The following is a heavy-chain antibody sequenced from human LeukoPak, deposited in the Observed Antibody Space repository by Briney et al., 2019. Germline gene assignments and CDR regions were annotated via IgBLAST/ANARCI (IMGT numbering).Heavy chain of an antibody. D-gene: IGHD3-22*01. CDR2: IYYSGST. J-gene: IGHJ3*02. Sequence: SETLSLTCTVSGGSISSYYWSWIRQPPGKGLEWIGYIYYSGSTNYNPSLKSRVTISVDTSKNQFSLKLSSVTAADTAVYYCARTPVYDSSGYVTNDAFDIWGQGTMVTVSS. V-gene: IGHV4-59*01. CDR1: GGSISSYY. CDR3: ARTPVYDSSGYVTNDAFDI.